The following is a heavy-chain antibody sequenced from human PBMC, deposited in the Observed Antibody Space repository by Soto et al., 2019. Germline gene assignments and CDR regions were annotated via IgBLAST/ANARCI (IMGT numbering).Heavy chain of an antibody. CDR1: GYSFTSYW. CDR2: IYPGDSDT. D-gene: IGHD3-3*01. Sequence: GESLKISCKGSGYSFTSYWIGWVRQMPGKGLGWMGIIYPGDSDTRYSPSFQGQVTISADKSISTAYLQWSSLKASDTAMYYCARAPHQVTIFGVVIRGYAFDIWGQGTMVTVSS. CDR3: ARAPHQVTIFGVVIRGYAFDI. V-gene: IGHV5-51*01. J-gene: IGHJ3*02.